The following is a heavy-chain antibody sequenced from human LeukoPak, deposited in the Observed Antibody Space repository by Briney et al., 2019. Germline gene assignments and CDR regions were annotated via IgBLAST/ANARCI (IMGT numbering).Heavy chain of an antibody. D-gene: IGHD6-13*01. V-gene: IGHV3-48*01. CDR3: AREDIAAALAYRY. Sequence: PGGSLRLSCAASGFTFSSYSMNWVRQAPGKGLEWVSYISSSSSTMYYADSVKGRFTISRDNAKNSLYLQMNSLRAEDTAVYYCAREDIAAALAYRYWGQGTLVTVSS. CDR2: ISSSSSTM. J-gene: IGHJ4*02. CDR1: GFTFSSYS.